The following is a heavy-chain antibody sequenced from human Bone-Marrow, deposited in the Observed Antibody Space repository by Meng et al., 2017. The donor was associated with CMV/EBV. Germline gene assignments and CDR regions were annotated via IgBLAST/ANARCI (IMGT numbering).Heavy chain of an antibody. Sequence: GESLKISCAASGFTFDDYAMHWVRQAPGKGLEWVSLISWDGGSTYYADSVKGRFTISRDNSKNTLYLQMNSLRAEDTAVYYGAKRGRSLYNYIVVVSAAEGPFDYWGQGTLVTVSS. CDR3: AKRGRSLYNYIVVVSAAEGPFDY. D-gene: IGHD2-2*01. CDR1: GFTFDDYA. CDR2: ISWDGGST. J-gene: IGHJ4*02. V-gene: IGHV3-43D*03.